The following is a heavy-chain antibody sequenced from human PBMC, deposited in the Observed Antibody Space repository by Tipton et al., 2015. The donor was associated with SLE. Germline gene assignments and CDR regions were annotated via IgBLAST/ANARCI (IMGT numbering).Heavy chain of an antibody. CDR1: GGSISTYY. D-gene: IGHD6-19*01. V-gene: IGHV4-59*01. J-gene: IGHJ5*02. CDR3: AGLSSVAAP. CDR2: IYYGGNP. Sequence: GLVKPSETLSLTCTVSGGSISTYYWAWIRQPPGKGLEWIGYIYYGGNPNYNPSLKSRVTISVDASKNQFSLKMSSMTAADTAVYYCAGLSSVAAPWGQGTLVTVSS.